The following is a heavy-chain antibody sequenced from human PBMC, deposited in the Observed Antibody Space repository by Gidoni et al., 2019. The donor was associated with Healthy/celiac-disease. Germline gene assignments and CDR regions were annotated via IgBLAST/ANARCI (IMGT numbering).Heavy chain of an antibody. CDR2: ISGRGGST. V-gene: IGHV3-23*01. CDR1: GFTFSSYA. D-gene: IGHD4-17*01. J-gene: IGHJ4*02. Sequence: EVQLLEFGGGLVQPGGSLRLSCSASGFTFSSYAMSWVRQAPGKGLEWVSAISGRGGSTYYADSVKGRFTISRDNSKNTLYLQMNSLRAEDTAVYYCARREYGDYVGYWGQGTLVTVSS. CDR3: ARREYGDYVGY.